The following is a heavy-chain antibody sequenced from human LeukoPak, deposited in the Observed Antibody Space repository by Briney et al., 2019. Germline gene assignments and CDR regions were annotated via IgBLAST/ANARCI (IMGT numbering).Heavy chain of an antibody. V-gene: IGHV3-23*01. CDR1: GFTLRNYG. CDR2: ISSADANT. Sequence: GGSLRLSCGASGFTLRNYGMTWVRQAPGKGLEWVSIISSADANTYYAESVKGRFTISRDNSKNTVYLQMYSLRADDTAVYYCAKGNFYHHDPAGYLEEHALDMWGQGTMVTVSS. CDR3: AKGNFYHHDPAGYLEEHALDM. J-gene: IGHJ3*02. D-gene: IGHD3-9*01.